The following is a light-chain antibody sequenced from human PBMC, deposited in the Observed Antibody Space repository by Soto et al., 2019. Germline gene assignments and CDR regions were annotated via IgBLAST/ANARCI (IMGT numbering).Light chain of an antibody. Sequence: DIQMTQSPSSLSASVGDTVTITCRASQSISVHLNWYQQKPGKVPKLLIYAASNLQSGVPLRFSGSGSETDFALTISSLQPEDFATYYCQQSYITPYTFGQGIKLEIK. CDR3: QQSYITPYT. J-gene: IGKJ2*01. V-gene: IGKV1-39*01. CDR1: QSISVH. CDR2: AAS.